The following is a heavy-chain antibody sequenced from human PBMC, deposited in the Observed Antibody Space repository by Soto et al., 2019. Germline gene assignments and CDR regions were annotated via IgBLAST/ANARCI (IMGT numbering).Heavy chain of an antibody. CDR3: AKGSSIVVVPAAMMIYYYYMDV. V-gene: IGHV3-23*01. D-gene: IGHD2-2*01. CDR2: ISGSGGST. J-gene: IGHJ6*03. Sequence: HPGGSLRLSCAASRFTFSSYAMSWVRPAPGTGLEWVSAISGSGGSTYYADSVKGRFTISRDNSKNTLYLQMNSLRAEDTAVYYCAKGSSIVVVPAAMMIYYYYMDVWGKGTTVTVSS. CDR1: RFTFSSYA.